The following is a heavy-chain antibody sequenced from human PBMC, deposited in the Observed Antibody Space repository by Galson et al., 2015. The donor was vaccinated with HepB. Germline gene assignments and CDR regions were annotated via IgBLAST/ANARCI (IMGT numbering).Heavy chain of an antibody. Sequence: SLRLSCAASGFTFSDFYMSWIRQAPGKGLEWVSYISNSGSTIYYADSVKGRFTISRDNAKNSLYLQMNRLRAEDTAVYYWARGAITVTSEGYYYFYYMDVWGKGTTVTVSS. J-gene: IGHJ6*03. CDR3: ARGAITVTSEGYYYFYYMDV. D-gene: IGHD4-17*01. CDR2: ISNSGSTI. CDR1: GFTFSDFY. V-gene: IGHV3-11*01.